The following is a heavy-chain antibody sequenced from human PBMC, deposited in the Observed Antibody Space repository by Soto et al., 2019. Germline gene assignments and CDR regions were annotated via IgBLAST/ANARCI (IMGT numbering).Heavy chain of an antibody. CDR2: RYYSEST. J-gene: IGHJ4*02. CDR1: GGSITTGGYY. D-gene: IGHD2-15*01. V-gene: IGHV4-31*03. CDR3: ARTKCSGGSCYSWSLDY. Sequence: PXDTLSLSCTVSGGSITTGGYYWSWIRQLPGKGLEWIGHRYYSESTYYNPSLKSRVSISLDTSKNQFSLKLSFVTAADTAMYYCARTKCSGGSCYSWSLDYWGQGTPVTVSS.